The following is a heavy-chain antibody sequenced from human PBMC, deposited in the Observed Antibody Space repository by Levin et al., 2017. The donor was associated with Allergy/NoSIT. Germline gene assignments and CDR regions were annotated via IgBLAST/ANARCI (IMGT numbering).Heavy chain of an antibody. CDR3: AKGRYGPDY. V-gene: IGHV3-23*01. Sequence: EASVKVSCAASGFTFNNYAMSWVRQAPGKGLEWVSTITGSGDNTYSADSVRGRFTISRDNSKNTLYLRVNSLRAEDTAVYYCAKGRYGPDYWGQGTLVTVSS. CDR1: GFTFNNYA. D-gene: IGHD4-17*01. CDR2: ITGSGDNT. J-gene: IGHJ4*02.